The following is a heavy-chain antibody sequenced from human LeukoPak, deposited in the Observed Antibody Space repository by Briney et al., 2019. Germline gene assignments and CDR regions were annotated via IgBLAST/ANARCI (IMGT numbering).Heavy chain of an antibody. CDR3: ARDHDYYDSSGYYYVPGKNYYYYYMDV. V-gene: IGHV1-2*02. CDR2: INPNSGGT. D-gene: IGHD3-22*01. J-gene: IGHJ6*03. Sequence: ASVKVSCKASGYTFTGYYMHWVRQAPGQGLEWMGWINPNSGGTNYAQKFQGRVTMTRDTSISTAYMELSRLRSDDTAVYHCARDHDYYDSSGYYYVPGKNYYYYYMDVWGKGTTVTVSS. CDR1: GYTFTGYY.